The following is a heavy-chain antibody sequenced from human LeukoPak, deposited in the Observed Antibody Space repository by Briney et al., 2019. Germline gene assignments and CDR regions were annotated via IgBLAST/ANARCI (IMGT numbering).Heavy chain of an antibody. J-gene: IGHJ4*02. Sequence: PSETLSLTCTVSGGSISSYYWSWIRQPPGKGLEWIGYIYYSGSTNYNPSLKSRVTISVDTSKNQFSLKLSSVTAADTAVYYCAGRSPGDIAAAGSFDYWGQGTLVTVSS. D-gene: IGHD6-13*01. CDR1: GGSISSYY. CDR2: IYYSGST. CDR3: AGRSPGDIAAAGSFDY. V-gene: IGHV4-59*08.